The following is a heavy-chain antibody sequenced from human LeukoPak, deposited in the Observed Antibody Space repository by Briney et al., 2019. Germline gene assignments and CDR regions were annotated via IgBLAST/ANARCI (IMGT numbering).Heavy chain of an antibody. CDR2: IIPILGIA. V-gene: IGHV1-69*04. CDR1: GGTFSSYA. CDR3: ARVPYIVVVPAAEANWFDP. D-gene: IGHD2-2*01. Sequence: SVKVSCKASGGTFSSYAISWVRQAPGQGLEWMGRIIPILGIANYPQKFQGRVTITADKSTSTAYMELSSLRSEDTAVYYCARVPYIVVVPAAEANWFDPWGQGTLVTVSS. J-gene: IGHJ5*02.